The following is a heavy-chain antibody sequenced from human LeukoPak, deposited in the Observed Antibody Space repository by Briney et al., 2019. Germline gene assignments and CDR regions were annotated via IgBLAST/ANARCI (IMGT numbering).Heavy chain of an antibody. J-gene: IGHJ4*02. Sequence: TGGSLRLSCAGSGFTFSSSEMNWVRQAPGKGLEWVSYISSSGRAIYYADSVKGRFTVSRDNAKNSLYLQMNSLRAEDTAVYYCARCPRWAHFDYWGQGTPVTVSS. V-gene: IGHV3-48*03. CDR3: ARCPRWAHFDY. CDR1: GFTFSSSE. CDR2: ISSSGRAI. D-gene: IGHD4-23*01.